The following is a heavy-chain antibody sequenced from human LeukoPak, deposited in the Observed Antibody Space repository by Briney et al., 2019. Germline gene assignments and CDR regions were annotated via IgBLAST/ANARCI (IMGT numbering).Heavy chain of an antibody. CDR1: GGSISSSSYY. V-gene: IGHV4-39*02. J-gene: IGHJ6*03. Sequence: SETLSLTCTVSGGSISSSSYYWGWIRQPPGKGLEWIGSIYYSGSTYYNPSLKSRVTISVDTSKNQFSLKLSSVTAADTAVYYCARDQNDISYYYMDVWGKGTTVTISS. CDR2: IYYSGST. D-gene: IGHD3-22*01. CDR3: ARDQNDISYYYMDV.